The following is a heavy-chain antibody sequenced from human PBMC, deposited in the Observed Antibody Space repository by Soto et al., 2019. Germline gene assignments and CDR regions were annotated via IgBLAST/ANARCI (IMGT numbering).Heavy chain of an antibody. CDR3: VRYDRINMNPYAPGGFHI. CDR1: GDSISSSNSH. J-gene: IGHJ3*02. Sequence: LSLTCTVSGDSISSSNSHWGWTRQPPGKGLEYIGSVYYGGAIFYSGNIYYNPSLKSRVTISVDTSKNQFSLRLSSVTAADTGVYYCVRYDRINMNPYAPGGFHIWPQGTMVTVS. V-gene: IGHV4-39*01. D-gene: IGHD3-3*02. CDR2: VYYGGAIFYSGNI.